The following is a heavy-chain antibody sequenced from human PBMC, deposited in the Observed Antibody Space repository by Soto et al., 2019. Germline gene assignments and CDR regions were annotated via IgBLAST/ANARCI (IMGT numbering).Heavy chain of an antibody. CDR2: IYSGGGT. CDR1: GFTVSSNY. CDR3: ARDKWAGGSNDGFDY. D-gene: IGHD5-18*01. Sequence: EVQLVESGGNLVQPGGSLRLSCATSGFTVSSNYMSWVRQAPGKGLEWVSVIYSGGGTYYADSVKGRFSISRDNSKNTLYLQMNSLRAEDTAVYYCARDKWAGGSNDGFDYWGQGTLVTVSS. V-gene: IGHV3-66*01. J-gene: IGHJ4*02.